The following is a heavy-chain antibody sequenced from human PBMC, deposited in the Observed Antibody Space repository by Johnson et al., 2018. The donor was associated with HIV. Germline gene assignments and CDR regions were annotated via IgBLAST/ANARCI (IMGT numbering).Heavy chain of an antibody. J-gene: IGHJ3*02. Sequence: VHLVASGGGAVRPRRSLRPSCTASLFVFDDYGMNWVRQAPGKGLEWVSGIHWNCGSTGYADSMKGRFTISRDNAANSLYLQMHSLRAEDTAVYYCATDILFATARSDHDAFDTWGQGTMVTVSS. D-gene: IGHD3-9*01. CDR3: ATDILFATARSDHDAFDT. CDR1: LFVFDDYG. CDR2: IHWNCGST. V-gene: IGHV3-20*04.